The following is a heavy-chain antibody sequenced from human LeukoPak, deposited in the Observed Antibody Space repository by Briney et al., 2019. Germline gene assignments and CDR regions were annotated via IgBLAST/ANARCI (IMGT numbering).Heavy chain of an antibody. D-gene: IGHD3-10*01. Sequence: GGSLRLSCAASGFIVSSNSMSWVRQAPGKGLEWVSTISNSDGSTHYADSVKGRFTISRDNSENTLYLQMNSLRAEDTAVYYCANGSGSYDPWGQGTLVTVSS. CDR2: ISNSDGST. CDR1: GFIVSSNS. CDR3: ANGSGSYDP. V-gene: IGHV3-23*01. J-gene: IGHJ5*02.